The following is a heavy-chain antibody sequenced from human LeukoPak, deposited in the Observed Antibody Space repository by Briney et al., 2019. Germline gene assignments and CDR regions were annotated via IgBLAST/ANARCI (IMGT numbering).Heavy chain of an antibody. CDR2: INWNGGST. D-gene: IGHD3-3*01. Sequence: GGSLRPSCAASGFTFDDYGMSWVRQAPGKGLEWVSGINWNGGSTGYADSVKGRFTISRDNAKNSLYLQMNSLRAEDTALYYCARDARRYYDFWSGYKGLDYWGQGTLVTVSS. J-gene: IGHJ4*02. CDR1: GFTFDDYG. V-gene: IGHV3-20*04. CDR3: ARDARRYYDFWSGYKGLDY.